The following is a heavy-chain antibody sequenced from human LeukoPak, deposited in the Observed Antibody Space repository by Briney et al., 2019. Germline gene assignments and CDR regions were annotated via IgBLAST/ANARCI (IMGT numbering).Heavy chain of an antibody. CDR1: GFTFDDYG. D-gene: IGHD2-15*01. CDR2: INWNGGST. CDR3: ARVARYCSGGSCYSNYYSMDV. J-gene: IGHJ6*03. V-gene: IGHV3-20*04. Sequence: PGGSLRLSCAASGFTFDDYGMSWVRQAPGKGLEWVSGINWNGGSTGHADSVKGRFTISRDNAKNSLYLQMNSLRAEDTALYYCARVARYCSGGSCYSNYYSMDVWGKGTTVTVSS.